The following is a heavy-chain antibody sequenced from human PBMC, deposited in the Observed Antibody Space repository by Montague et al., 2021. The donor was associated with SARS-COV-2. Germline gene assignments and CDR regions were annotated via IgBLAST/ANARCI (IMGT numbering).Heavy chain of an antibody. CDR1: GGSFSDDY. CDR2: ITQSGRT. J-gene: IGHJ4*02. CDR3: ARGPLSVSMIVVVFPSALYYFDS. Sequence: SETLSLTCAVYGGSFSDDYWSWIRQPPGKGLEWIGNITQSGRTNYNPSLKSRVTISVDTSKNQFSLKLNSVTAADTALYYCARGPLSVSMIVVVFPSALYYFDSWGQGTLVTVSS. D-gene: IGHD3-22*01. V-gene: IGHV4-34*01.